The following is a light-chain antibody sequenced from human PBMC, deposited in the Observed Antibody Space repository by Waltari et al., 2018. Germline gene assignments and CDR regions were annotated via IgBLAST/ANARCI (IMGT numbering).Light chain of an antibody. Sequence: DIQMTQSPSSLSTSVGDTVTITCRASQGISSYLGWYQQKPGKAPKSLIYSASNLQSGVPSRFNGSGSGTKITLSNTNLQPENFSTFYCQQYKSVPFTFGPGTKLDIK. V-gene: IGKV1-16*01. CDR3: QQYKSVPFT. CDR1: QGISSY. J-gene: IGKJ3*01. CDR2: SAS.